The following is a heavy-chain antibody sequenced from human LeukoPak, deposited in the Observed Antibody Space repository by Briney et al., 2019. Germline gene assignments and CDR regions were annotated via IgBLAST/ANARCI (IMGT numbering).Heavy chain of an antibody. CDR2: IYYSGST. V-gene: IGHV4-59*01. J-gene: IGHJ5*02. D-gene: IGHD1-26*01. CDR3: ARDYSGSYMGYWFDP. CDR1: GGSISSYY. Sequence: SETLSLTCTVSGGSISSYYWSWIRQPPGKGLEWIGYIYYSGSTNYNPSLKSRVTISVDTSKNQFSPKLSSVTAADTAVYYCARDYSGSYMGYWFDPWGQGTLVTVSS.